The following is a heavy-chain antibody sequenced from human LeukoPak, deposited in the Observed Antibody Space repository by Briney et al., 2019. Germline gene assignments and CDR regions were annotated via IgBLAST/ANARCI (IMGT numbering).Heavy chain of an antibody. J-gene: IGHJ3*02. V-gene: IGHV3-7*01. CDR1: GFSFSNHW. CDR3: ARERERTTFASRGFMFDS. D-gene: IGHD3-10*01. CDR2: INLDGSGR. Sequence: GGSLRLSCVASGFSFSNHWMSWVRQAPGKGLEWVANINLDGSGRNYGVSAKGRFTIPRDNSKNALFVQMNNLKGDDTAVYYCARERERTTFASRGFMFDSWGQGTMVAVSS.